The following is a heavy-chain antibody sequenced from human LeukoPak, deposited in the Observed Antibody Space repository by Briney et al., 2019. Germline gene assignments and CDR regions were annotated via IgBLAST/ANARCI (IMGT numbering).Heavy chain of an antibody. D-gene: IGHD3-3*01. CDR1: GFTFSSYG. CDR2: ISYDGSNK. V-gene: IGHV3-30*18. Sequence: GRSLRLSCAASGFTFSSYGIHWVRQAPGKGLEWVAVISYDGSNKYYADSVKGRFTISRDNSKNTLYLQMNSLRAEDTAVYYCAKSAPEYYDFWSGADYWGQGTLVTVSS. CDR3: AKSAPEYYDFWSGADY. J-gene: IGHJ4*02.